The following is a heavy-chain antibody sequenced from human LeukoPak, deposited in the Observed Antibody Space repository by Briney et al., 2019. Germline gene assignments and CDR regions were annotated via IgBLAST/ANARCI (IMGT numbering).Heavy chain of an antibody. D-gene: IGHD3-10*01. V-gene: IGHV3-9*01. CDR2: ISWNSGSI. Sequence: GGSLRLSCAASGFTFDDYAMHWVRQAPGKGLEWVSGISWNSGSIGYADSVKGRFTISRDNAKNSLYLQTNSLRAEDTALYYCAKDGRSYYYGSGSYTHWGQGTLVTVSS. CDR3: AKDGRSYYYGSGSYTH. CDR1: GFTFDDYA. J-gene: IGHJ4*02.